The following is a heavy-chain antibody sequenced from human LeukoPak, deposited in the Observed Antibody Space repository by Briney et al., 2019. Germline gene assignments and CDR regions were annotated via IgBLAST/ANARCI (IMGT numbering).Heavy chain of an antibody. CDR3: AKSEELLWFGELLSSSFDY. Sequence: GGSLRLSCAASGFTFSSYSMHWVRQAPGKGLEWVAVIWYDGSNKHYADSVKGRFTISRDNSKNTLYLQMNSLRAEDTAVYYCAKSEELLWFGELLSSSFDYWGQGTLVTVSS. CDR1: GFTFSSYS. V-gene: IGHV3-33*06. D-gene: IGHD3-10*01. J-gene: IGHJ4*02. CDR2: IWYDGSNK.